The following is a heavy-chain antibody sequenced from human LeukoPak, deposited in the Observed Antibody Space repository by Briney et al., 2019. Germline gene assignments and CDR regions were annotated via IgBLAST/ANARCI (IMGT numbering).Heavy chain of an antibody. V-gene: IGHV3-30-3*01. D-gene: IGHD3-10*01. CDR1: GFTFSSYA. Sequence: PGRSLRLSCAASGFTFSSYAMHWVRQAPGKGLEWVAAISYDGSNKYYADSVEGRFTISRDNSKNTLYLQMNSLRAEDTAVYYCALWFGEYGDGMDVWGQGTTVTVSS. CDR2: ISYDGSNK. CDR3: ALWFGEYGDGMDV. J-gene: IGHJ6*02.